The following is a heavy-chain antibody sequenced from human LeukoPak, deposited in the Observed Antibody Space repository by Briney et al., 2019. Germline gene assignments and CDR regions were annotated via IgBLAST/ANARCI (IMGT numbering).Heavy chain of an antibody. CDR1: GITFDDYA. D-gene: IGHD2-15*01. J-gene: IGHJ6*02. CDR2: IIWNSRSI. Sequence: GRSLRLSCAASGITFDDYAIHLVRQAPRKGLTWVSGIIWNSRSIGYADSVKVRFTISRDNAKNSLYLQMNSLRAEDTALYYCAKDKGAVGAYGMDVWGQGTPVTVSS. CDR3: AKDKGAVGAYGMDV. V-gene: IGHV3-9*01.